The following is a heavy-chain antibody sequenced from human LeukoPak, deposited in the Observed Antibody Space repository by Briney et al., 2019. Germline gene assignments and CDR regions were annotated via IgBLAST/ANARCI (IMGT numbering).Heavy chain of an antibody. Sequence: PGGSLRLSCAASGFTFSNHAMSWVRQAPGKGLEWVSGIMSSGENTHYADSVKGRFSISRDNSKNTLSLQMNSLRVEDTAVYYCAKPLWSSSRRGYAPFDYWGQGTLVTVSS. D-gene: IGHD3-3*01. CDR3: AKPLWSSSRRGYAPFDY. CDR2: IMSSGENT. J-gene: IGHJ4*02. V-gene: IGHV3-23*01. CDR1: GFTFSNHA.